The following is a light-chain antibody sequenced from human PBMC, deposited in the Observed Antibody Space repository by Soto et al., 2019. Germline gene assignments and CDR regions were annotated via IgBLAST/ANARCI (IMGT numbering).Light chain of an antibody. Sequence: EIVMTQSPATLSMSPGERATLFCRASQSVNSNLAWYQQKPGQAPRLLIFGSSTRATGIPARFSASGSGTDFTLTISSLQSEDFAVYYCQQYNNWPPLTFGGGTKVEIK. CDR3: QQYNNWPPLT. CDR1: QSVNSN. J-gene: IGKJ4*01. CDR2: GSS. V-gene: IGKV3-15*01.